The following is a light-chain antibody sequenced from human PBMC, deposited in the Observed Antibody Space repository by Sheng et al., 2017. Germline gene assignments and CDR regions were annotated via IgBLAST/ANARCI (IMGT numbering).Light chain of an antibody. Sequence: QSVLTQPPSVSGAPGQRVTISCTGDSSNFGSGSDVHWYQQLPGTAPRLLIHTNNNRPSGVPDRFSGSKSGTSASLAIAGLQAEDEAEYFCQSYDSGLSVWVFGGGTKLTVL. J-gene: IGLJ3*02. CDR2: TNN. CDR3: QSYDSGLSVWV. V-gene: IGLV1-40*01. CDR1: SSNFGSGSD.